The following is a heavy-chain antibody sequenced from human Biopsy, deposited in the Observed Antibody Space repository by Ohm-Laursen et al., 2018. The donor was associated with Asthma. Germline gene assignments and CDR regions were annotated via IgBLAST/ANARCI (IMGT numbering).Heavy chain of an antibody. J-gene: IGHJ5*02. V-gene: IGHV3-7*01. CDR3: AKAERYFDWYWFDP. CDR1: GFTFGDYC. Sequence: SLRLSCAASGFTFGDYCMSWVRQVPGQGLEWVANIKHDGSEKNHVDSLKGRFTTSRDNAKNLLFLQMNSLRAEDTAVYYCAKAERYFDWYWFDPWGQGTLVTVSS. CDR2: IKHDGSEK. D-gene: IGHD3-9*01.